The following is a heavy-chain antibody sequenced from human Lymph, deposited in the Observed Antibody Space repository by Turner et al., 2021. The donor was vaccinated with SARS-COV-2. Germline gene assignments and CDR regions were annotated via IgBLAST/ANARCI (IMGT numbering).Heavy chain of an antibody. CDR3: ARVKGYNGYDLRYYYGMDV. D-gene: IGHD5-12*01. Sequence: QVQLVESGGGVVQPGGSLRRSWAASGLPFSSYGMHWVRQGPGKGLEWVAVIWYDGSNKYYADSVKGRFTISRDNSKNTLYLQMNSLRAEDTAVYYCARVKGYNGYDLRYYYGMDVWGQGTTVTVSS. J-gene: IGHJ6*02. CDR1: GLPFSSYG. CDR2: IWYDGSNK. V-gene: IGHV3-33*01.